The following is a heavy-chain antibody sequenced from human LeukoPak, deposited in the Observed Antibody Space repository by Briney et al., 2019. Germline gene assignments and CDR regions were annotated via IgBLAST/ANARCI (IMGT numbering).Heavy chain of an antibody. J-gene: IGHJ4*02. V-gene: IGHV1-69*13. Sequence: SVKVSCKASGGTFSSYAISWVRQAPGQGLEWMGGIIPIFGTANYAQKFQDRVTITADESTSTAYMELSSLRSEDTAVYYCARTPGIAVAEIFDYWGQGTLVTVSS. CDR3: ARTPGIAVAEIFDY. D-gene: IGHD6-19*01. CDR2: IIPIFGTA. CDR1: GGTFSSYA.